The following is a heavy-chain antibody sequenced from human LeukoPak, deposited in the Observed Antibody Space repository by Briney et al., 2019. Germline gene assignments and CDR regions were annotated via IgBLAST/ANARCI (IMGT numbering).Heavy chain of an antibody. V-gene: IGHV4-38-2*02. Sequence: SETLSLTCTVSGYSISSGYYWGWIRQPPGKGLEWIGSIYHSGSTYYNPSLKSRVTISVDTSKNQFSLTLSSVTAADTAVYYCANTVSRYYYDSSGYYYGNFDYWGQGTLVTVSS. CDR2: IYHSGST. J-gene: IGHJ4*02. CDR3: ANTVSRYYYDSSGYYYGNFDY. D-gene: IGHD3-22*01. CDR1: GYSISSGYY.